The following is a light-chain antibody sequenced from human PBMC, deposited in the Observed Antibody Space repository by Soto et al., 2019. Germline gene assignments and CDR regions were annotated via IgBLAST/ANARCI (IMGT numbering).Light chain of an antibody. J-gene: IGLJ1*01. CDR1: KLGSKI. V-gene: IGLV3-21*02. CDR3: QVWASTAEFFV. CDR2: DAS. Sequence: SELTQPPSLSVAPGHTARITCGGDKLGSKIVHWYKQRPGQAPVAVVFDASDRPSGIPDRFSASRSGDTATLTISRVDAGDEADYFCQVWASTAEFFVFGSGTKV.